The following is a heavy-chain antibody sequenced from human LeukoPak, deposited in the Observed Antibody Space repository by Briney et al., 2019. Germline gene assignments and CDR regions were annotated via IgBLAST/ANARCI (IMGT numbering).Heavy chain of an antibody. J-gene: IGHJ6*03. V-gene: IGHV1-2*02. CDR1: GYTFTGYF. Sequence: ASVKVSCKASGYTFTGYFMHWVRQAPGQGLEWMGWINPNSGGTNYAQKFQGRVTMTGDTSISTAYMELSRLRSDDTAVYYCARSEWELLSYYYYYYMDVWGKGTTVTISS. D-gene: IGHD1-26*01. CDR3: ARSEWELLSYYYYYYMDV. CDR2: INPNSGGT.